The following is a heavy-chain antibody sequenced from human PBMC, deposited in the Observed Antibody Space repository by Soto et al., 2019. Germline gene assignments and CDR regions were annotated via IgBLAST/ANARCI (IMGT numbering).Heavy chain of an antibody. CDR1: GGSISSISYY. V-gene: IGHV4-39*01. D-gene: IGHD3-9*01. CDR3: ARLPYDILTGYYYGMDV. J-gene: IGHJ6*02. Sequence: PSETLSLTCTVSGGSISSISYYWGWIRQPPGKGLEWIGSIYYSGSTYYNPSLKSRVTISVDTSKNQFSLKLSSVTAADTAVYYCARLPYDILTGYYYGMDVWGQGTTVTVSS. CDR2: IYYSGST.